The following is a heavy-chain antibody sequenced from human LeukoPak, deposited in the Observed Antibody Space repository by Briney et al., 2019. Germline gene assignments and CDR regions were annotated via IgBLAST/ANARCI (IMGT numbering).Heavy chain of an antibody. CDR1: GFTFSSYW. Sequence: GGSLRLSCSASGFTFSSYWMHWVRQAPGKGLVWVSRINSDGSSTSYADSVKGRFTTSRDNAKNTPYLQMNSLRAEDTAVYYCAREQRPYGDYEGYFDLWGRGTLVTVSS. CDR2: INSDGSST. J-gene: IGHJ2*01. V-gene: IGHV3-74*01. CDR3: AREQRPYGDYEGYFDL. D-gene: IGHD4-17*01.